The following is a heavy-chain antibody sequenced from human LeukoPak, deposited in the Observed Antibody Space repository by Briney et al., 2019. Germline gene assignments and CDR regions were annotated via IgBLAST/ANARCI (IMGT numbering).Heavy chain of an antibody. CDR3: ARGLQYYDFWSGYYTGIDWFDP. Sequence: GASVKVSCKASGYTFTSYGISWVRQAPGQGLEWMGWISAYNGNTNYAQKLQGRVTMTTDTSTSTAYMELRSLRSDDTAVYYCARGLQYYDFWSGYYTGIDWFDPWGQGTLVTVSS. J-gene: IGHJ5*02. D-gene: IGHD3-3*01. CDR1: GYTFTSYG. CDR2: ISAYNGNT. V-gene: IGHV1-18*01.